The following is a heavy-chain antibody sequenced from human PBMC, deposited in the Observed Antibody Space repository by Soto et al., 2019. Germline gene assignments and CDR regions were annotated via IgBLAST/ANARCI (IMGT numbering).Heavy chain of an antibody. CDR3: AKDIRDDFWSGWDI. CDR1: GFTFDDYA. V-gene: IGHV3-9*01. Sequence: GGSLRLSCAASGFTFDDYAMHWVRQAPGKGLEWVSGISWNSGSIGYADSVKGRFTISRDNAKNSLYLQMNSLRAEDTALYYCAKDIRDDFWSGWDIWGQGTMVTVSS. D-gene: IGHD3-3*01. CDR2: ISWNSGSI. J-gene: IGHJ3*02.